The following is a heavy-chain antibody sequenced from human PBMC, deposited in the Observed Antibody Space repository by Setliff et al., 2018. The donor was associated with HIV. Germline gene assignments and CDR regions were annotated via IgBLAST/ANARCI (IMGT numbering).Heavy chain of an antibody. Sequence: LTCAFYGGSFSNYYWSWIRQSPGKGLEWIGEINHRGSNNYSPSLKIRVLISADTSKNQFSLRLTSVTAADRAIYYCGRAQRAARRPFDYWGQGTLVTVSS. CDR1: GGSFSNYY. D-gene: IGHD6-6*01. CDR3: GRAQRAARRPFDY. CDR2: INHRGSN. V-gene: IGHV4-34*09. J-gene: IGHJ4*02.